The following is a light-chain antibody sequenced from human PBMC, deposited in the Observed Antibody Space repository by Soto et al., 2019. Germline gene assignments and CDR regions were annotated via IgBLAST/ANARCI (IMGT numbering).Light chain of an antibody. CDR3: QSYDSRLSAYV. CDR2: GNS. V-gene: IGLV1-40*01. Sequence: QSVLTQPPSVSGAPGQRVTISCTGSSSNNGAGYDVHWYQQLPGTAHKLLIYGNSNRPSGVPDRFSGSKSGTSASLAILGLQAEDEADYYCQSYDSRLSAYVFGTGTKVTVL. CDR1: SSNNGAGYD. J-gene: IGLJ1*01.